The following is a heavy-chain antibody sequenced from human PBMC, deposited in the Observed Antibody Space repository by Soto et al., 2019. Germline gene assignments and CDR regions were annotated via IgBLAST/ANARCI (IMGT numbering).Heavy chain of an antibody. V-gene: IGHV4-4*02. CDR2: IYDTGAT. D-gene: IGHD6-25*01. J-gene: IGHJ4*02. CDR1: SGSISTGNW. Sequence: QVELQESGPRLVKSSGTLSLTCEVSSGSISTGNWWSWVRQPPGKGLEWIGEIYDTGATNYNPSLKTRVTMTIDKSKDQFSLILTSATAADTAVYYCARVFSSGSGWMYYFDFWGQGIQVSVSS. CDR3: ARVFSSGSGWMYYFDF.